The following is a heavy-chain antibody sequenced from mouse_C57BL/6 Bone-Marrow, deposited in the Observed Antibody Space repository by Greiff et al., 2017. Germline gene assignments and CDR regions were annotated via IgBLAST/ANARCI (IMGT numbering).Heavy chain of an antibody. J-gene: IGHJ3*01. CDR1: GIAFTRYW. CDR3: ARPRIYYGNYWFAD. Sequence: EVHLVESGGGLVQPGGSLKLSCAASGIAFTRYWMSWVRRAPGQGLEWIGEINPDSSTINYAPSLKDKFIISRDNAKNTLYLQISKVRSEDTALYYCARPRIYYGNYWFADGGQGTLVTVSA. V-gene: IGHV4-1*01. CDR2: INPDSSTI. D-gene: IGHD2-1*01.